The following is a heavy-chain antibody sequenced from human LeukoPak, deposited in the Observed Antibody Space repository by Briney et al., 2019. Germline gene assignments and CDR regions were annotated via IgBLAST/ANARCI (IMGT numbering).Heavy chain of an antibody. CDR3: ARDMVVRGVRGADY. V-gene: IGHV1-2*02. CDR1: GYTFTGYY. Sequence: ASVKVSCKASGYTFTGYYMHWVRQAPGQGLEWMGWINPNSGGTNYAQKFQGRVTMTRDTSISTAYMELSRLRPDDTAVYYCARDMVVRGVRGADYWGQGTLVTVSS. CDR2: INPNSGGT. D-gene: IGHD3-10*01. J-gene: IGHJ4*02.